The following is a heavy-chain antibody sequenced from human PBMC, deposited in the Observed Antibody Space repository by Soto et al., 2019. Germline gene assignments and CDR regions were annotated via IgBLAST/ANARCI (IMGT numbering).Heavy chain of an antibody. V-gene: IGHV4-31*03. J-gene: IGHJ3*02. CDR3: ARGRGGYASVGRFLEWLFAFDI. CDR1: GGSISSGCYY. D-gene: IGHD3-3*01. Sequence: SETLSLTCTVSGGSISSGCYYWSWLRQHTGKGLEWIGYIYYSGSTYYNPSLKSRVTISVDTSKNQFSLKLSSVTAADTAVYYCARGRGGYASVGRFLEWLFAFDIWGQGTMVTVSS. CDR2: IYYSGST.